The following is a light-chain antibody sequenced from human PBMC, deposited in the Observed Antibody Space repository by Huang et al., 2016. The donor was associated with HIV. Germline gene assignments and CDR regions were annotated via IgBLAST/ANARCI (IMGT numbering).Light chain of an antibody. CDR1: QSIISTY. J-gene: IGKJ1*01. Sequence: ELVLTQSPGTLSLSPGERATLSCRASQSIISTYFAWYQQKPGQAPRLLIYDASTRATGIPDRFTGSGSGTDFTLTISRLDPEDFAVYYCQHYGTSLWTFGQGTKVEIK. CDR3: QHYGTSLWT. CDR2: DAS. V-gene: IGKV3-20*01.